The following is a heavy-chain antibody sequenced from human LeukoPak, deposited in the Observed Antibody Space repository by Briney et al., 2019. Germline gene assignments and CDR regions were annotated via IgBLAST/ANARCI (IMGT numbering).Heavy chain of an antibody. CDR1: GYSFTSYW. CDR3: ARGTYFDY. CDR2: ISAYNGNS. Sequence: GESLKISCKGSGYSFTSYWIGWVRQAPGQGLEWMGWISAYNGNSESAPNLQGRVTMTTDTTTSTAYMDLRSLRSGDTAVYYCARGTYFDYWGQGTLVTVSS. J-gene: IGHJ4*02. V-gene: IGHV1-18*04.